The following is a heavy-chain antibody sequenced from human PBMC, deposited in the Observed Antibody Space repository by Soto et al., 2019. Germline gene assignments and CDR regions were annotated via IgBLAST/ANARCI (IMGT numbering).Heavy chain of an antibody. Sequence: PGGSLRLSCAASGFSISSDYLTWVRQAPEKGLNWISVLYPDGRAYYADSVKGRFTISTDNSINTLYLQMRSLRPEDMAVYYCAHPRGYGVFDAVDIWGQGTMVTVSS. CDR3: AHPRGYGVFDAVDI. D-gene: IGHD4-17*01. CDR1: GFSISSDY. CDR2: LYPDGRA. J-gene: IGHJ3*02. V-gene: IGHV3-53*01.